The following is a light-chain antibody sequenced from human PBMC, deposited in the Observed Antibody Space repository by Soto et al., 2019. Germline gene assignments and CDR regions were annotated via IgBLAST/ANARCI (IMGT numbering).Light chain of an antibody. CDR1: QTVGTY. J-gene: IGKJ5*01. CDR3: QQRNNWPRIT. V-gene: IGKV3-11*01. CDR2: DAS. Sequence: EIVLTQFPATLSLFPGETATLSCRASQTVGTYLAWYQQKPGQAPRLLISDASNRATSVPTRFSGSGSGTDFTLPISSLEPEDFAVYFCQQRNNWPRITFGQGTRLEIK.